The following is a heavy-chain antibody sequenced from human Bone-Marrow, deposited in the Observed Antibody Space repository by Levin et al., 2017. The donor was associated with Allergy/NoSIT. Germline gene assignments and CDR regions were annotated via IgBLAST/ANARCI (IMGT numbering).Heavy chain of an antibody. CDR1: GGAISGSY. J-gene: IGHJ3*02. CDR2: IFYTGKT. CDR3: ARYHCSGGSCSGWDI. D-gene: IGHD2-15*01. Sequence: SQTLSLTCTVSGGAISGSYWSWIRQPPGKGLEWIGYIFYTGKTNYNPSFQSRVTISVDTSKNQFSLKLSFVTAADTAVYYCARYHCSGGSCSGWDIWGQGTMVTVSS. V-gene: IGHV4-59*01.